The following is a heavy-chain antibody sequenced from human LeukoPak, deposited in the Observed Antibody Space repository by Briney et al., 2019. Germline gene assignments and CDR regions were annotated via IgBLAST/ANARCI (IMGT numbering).Heavy chain of an antibody. J-gene: IGHJ4*02. CDR1: GFSFSNHG. CDR3: AREATWGQWYFDH. Sequence: GGSLRLSCVASGFSFSNHGMHWVRQAPGKGLEWVTVIARDGGAKFYADSVKGRFTLSRDNSKNMFFLQMNFLTVEDTAIYYCAREATWGQWYFDHWGQGTPVTVSS. V-gene: IGHV3-30*03. CDR2: IARDGGAK. D-gene: IGHD6-19*01.